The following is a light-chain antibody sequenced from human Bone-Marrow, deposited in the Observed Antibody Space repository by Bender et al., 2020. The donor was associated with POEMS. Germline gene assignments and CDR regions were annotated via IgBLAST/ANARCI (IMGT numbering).Light chain of an antibody. V-gene: IGLV2-11*01. Sequence: QSALTQPRSVSGSPGQSVTISCTGTSSDVGNYNFVSWYQQHPGQAPKVMIYDVSKRPSGVPDRFSGSKSGNTASLTISGLQPEDEADYHCSSYAGGFTWFFGGGTKLTVL. CDR3: SSYAGGFTWF. J-gene: IGLJ2*01. CDR1: SSDVGNYNF. CDR2: DVS.